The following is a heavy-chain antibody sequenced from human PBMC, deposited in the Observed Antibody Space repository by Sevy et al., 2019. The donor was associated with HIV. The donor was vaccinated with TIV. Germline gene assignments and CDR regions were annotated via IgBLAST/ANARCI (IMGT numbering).Heavy chain of an antibody. CDR2: INAGNGNT. J-gene: IGHJ4*02. Sequence: ASVKVSCKASGYTFTSYAMHWVRQAPGQRLEWMGWINAGNGNTKYSQKFQGRVTITRDTSASTAYMELSSLRSEDTAVFYCARISCSGGSCYRPPYFDYWGQGTLVTVSS. CDR1: GYTFTSYA. V-gene: IGHV1-3*01. CDR3: ARISCSGGSCYRPPYFDY. D-gene: IGHD2-15*01.